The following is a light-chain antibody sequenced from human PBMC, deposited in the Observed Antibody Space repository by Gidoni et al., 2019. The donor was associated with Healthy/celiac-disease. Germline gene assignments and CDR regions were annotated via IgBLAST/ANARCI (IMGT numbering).Light chain of an antibody. J-gene: IGKJ2*01. V-gene: IGKV4-1*01. CDR2: WAS. CDR3: QQYYSTPYT. CDR1: QRVLYSSNNKNY. Sequence: DIVLTQSSDSLAVSLGERATINCKSSQRVLYSSNNKNYLAWYQQKPGQPPKLLISWASTRESGVPDRFSGSGSGTDFTLTISSLQAEDVAVYYCQQYYSTPYTFGQGTKLEIK.